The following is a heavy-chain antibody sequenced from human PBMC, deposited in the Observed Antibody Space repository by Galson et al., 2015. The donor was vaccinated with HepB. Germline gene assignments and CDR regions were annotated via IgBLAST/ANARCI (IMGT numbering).Heavy chain of an antibody. CDR2: IIPIFGTA. Sequence: SVKVSCKASGGTFSSYAISWVRQAPGQGLEWMGGIIPIFGTANYAQKFQGRVTITADESTSTAYMELSSLRSEDTAVYYCARGEWELDSWYFDYWGQGTLVTVSS. CDR1: GGTFSSYA. V-gene: IGHV1-69*13. CDR3: ARGEWELDSWYFDY. J-gene: IGHJ4*02. D-gene: IGHD1-26*01.